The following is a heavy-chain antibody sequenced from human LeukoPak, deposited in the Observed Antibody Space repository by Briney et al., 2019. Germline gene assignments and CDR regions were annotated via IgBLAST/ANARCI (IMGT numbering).Heavy chain of an antibody. CDR3: ARKNIPSPRIRYSSDWNGRAFEY. D-gene: IGHD6-25*01. J-gene: IGHJ4*02. V-gene: IGHV4-39*07. Sequence: PSETLSLTCTVSGGSISTITYYWGWIRQPPGKGLEWVGHMYYRGNTFYNPSLKSRVTISVDTSKNQFSLKVRSVTAADTAVYSCARKNIPSPRIRYSSDWNGRAFEYWGQGTLVTVSS. CDR2: MYYRGNT. CDR1: GGSISTITYY.